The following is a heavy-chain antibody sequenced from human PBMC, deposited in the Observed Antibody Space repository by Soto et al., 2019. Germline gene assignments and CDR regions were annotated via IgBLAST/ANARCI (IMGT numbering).Heavy chain of an antibody. CDR1: GGSISSSSYY. CDR2: IYYSGST. V-gene: IGHV4-39*01. D-gene: IGHD6-19*01. Sequence: PSETLSLTCTVSGGSISSSSYYWGWIRQPPGKGLEWIGSIYYSGSTYYNPSLKSRVTISVDTSKNQFSLKLSSVTAADTAVYYCARHRAPVGGGWYGYFDYWGQGTLVT. J-gene: IGHJ4*02. CDR3: ARHRAPVGGGWYGYFDY.